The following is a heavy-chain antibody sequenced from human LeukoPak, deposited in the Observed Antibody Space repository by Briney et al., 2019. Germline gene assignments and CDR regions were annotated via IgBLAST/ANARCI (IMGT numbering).Heavy chain of an antibody. CDR2: IYSGGST. V-gene: IGHV3-53*01. Sequence: GGSLRLSCAASGFTVSSNYMSWVRQAPGKGLEWVSVIYSGGSTYYADSVKGRFTISRDNAKNSLYLQMNSLRAEDTAVYYCARDDGTLPYYYMDVWGKGTTVTVSS. J-gene: IGHJ6*03. CDR1: GFTVSSNY. CDR3: ARDDGTLPYYYMDV.